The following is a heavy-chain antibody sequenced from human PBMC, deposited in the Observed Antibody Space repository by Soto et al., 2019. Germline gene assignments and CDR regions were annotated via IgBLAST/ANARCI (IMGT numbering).Heavy chain of an antibody. Sequence: QSQTLSLTCAVYGGSFSGYYWSWIRQPPGKGLEWIGEINHSGSTNYNPSLKSRVTISVDTSKNQFSLKLSSVTAADTAVYYCARGLGDCSSTSCYEGGVDYWGQGTLVTVSS. CDR3: ARGLGDCSSTSCYEGGVDY. CDR2: INHSGST. J-gene: IGHJ4*02. CDR1: GGSFSGYY. D-gene: IGHD2-2*01. V-gene: IGHV4-34*01.